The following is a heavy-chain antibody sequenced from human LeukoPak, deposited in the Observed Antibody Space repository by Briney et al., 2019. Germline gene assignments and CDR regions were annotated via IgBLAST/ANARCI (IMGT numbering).Heavy chain of an antibody. CDR2: ISAYDGNT. CDR3: ARVGAYCTSTSCLDY. D-gene: IGHD2-2*01. Sequence: ASVKVSCKSSGEDLNNYLITWVRQAPGQGLEWMGWISAYDGNTNYAQKLQGRVTMTTDTSTSTAYMELRSLTSDDTAVYYCARVGAYCTSTSCLDYWGQGTLVTVSS. J-gene: IGHJ4*02. CDR1: GEDLNNYL. V-gene: IGHV1-18*01.